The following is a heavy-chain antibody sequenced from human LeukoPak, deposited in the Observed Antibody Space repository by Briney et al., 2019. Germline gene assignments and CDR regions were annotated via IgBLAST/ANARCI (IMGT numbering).Heavy chain of an antibody. V-gene: IGHV3-53*01. CDR3: AVGYSSSWYGMDV. Sequence: GGSLRLSCAASGFTVSSNYMSWVRQAPGKGLEWVSVIYSGGSTYYADSVKGRFTISRDNSKNTLYLQMNSLRAEDTAVYYCAVGYSSSWYGMDVWGQGTTVTVSS. CDR2: IYSGGST. D-gene: IGHD6-13*01. CDR1: GFTVSSNY. J-gene: IGHJ6*02.